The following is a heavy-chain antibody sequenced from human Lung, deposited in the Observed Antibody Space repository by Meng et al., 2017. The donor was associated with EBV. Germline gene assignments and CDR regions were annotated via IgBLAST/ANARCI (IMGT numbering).Heavy chain of an antibody. V-gene: IGHV1-18*01. J-gene: IGHJ4*02. CDR2: ISAYNGNT. D-gene: IGHD2-2*01. Sequence: QVQRVQSGAEVKKPGAPVQASCEAVGFIFSSYAISWVRQAPGQGLQYMGWISAYNGNTNYAQELQGRVTMTTDTSTSTAYMELRSLRFDDTAVYYCARFYCSSTSCPHVLFDYWGQGTLVTVSS. CDR3: ARFYCSSTSCPHVLFDY. CDR1: GFIFSSYA.